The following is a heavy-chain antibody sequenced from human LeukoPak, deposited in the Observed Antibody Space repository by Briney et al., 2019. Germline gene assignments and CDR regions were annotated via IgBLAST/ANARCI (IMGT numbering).Heavy chain of an antibody. CDR2: INPNSGGS. CDR3: ARASRGVIIVDY. V-gene: IGHV1-2*02. D-gene: IGHD3-10*01. CDR1: GYTFTGYY. Sequence: ASVKVSCKASGYTFTGYYMHWVRQAPGQGLEWMGWINPNSGGSNYAQKFQGRVTMTRDTSISTAYMELSRLRSDDTAVYYCARASRGVIIVDYWGQGTLVTVSS. J-gene: IGHJ4*02.